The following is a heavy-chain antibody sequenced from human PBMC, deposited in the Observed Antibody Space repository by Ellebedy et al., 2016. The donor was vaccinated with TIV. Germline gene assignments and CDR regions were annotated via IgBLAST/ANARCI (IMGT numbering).Heavy chain of an antibody. J-gene: IGHJ4*02. CDR2: ISASGSTR. Sequence: GESLKISXAASAFTFSVFSMDWVRQAPGKGLEWVGYISASGSTRYYADSVKGRFTISRDNAKNSLYLQMNTLRAEDTAVYYCARDAGLRYLDPRKFDYWGQGTRVTVSS. D-gene: IGHD3-9*01. CDR3: ARDAGLRYLDPRKFDY. CDR1: AFTFSVFS. V-gene: IGHV3-48*04.